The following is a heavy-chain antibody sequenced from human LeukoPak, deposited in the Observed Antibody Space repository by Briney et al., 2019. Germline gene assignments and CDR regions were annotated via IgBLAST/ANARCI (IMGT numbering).Heavy chain of an antibody. Sequence: GGSLRLSCGASGFTFSSYAMSWVRQAPGKGLEWVSAISGSGGSTYYADSVKGRFTISRDNSKNTLYLQMDILRAEDTAVYYCAKELWGLCRDPFDYWGQGTLVTVSS. J-gene: IGHJ4*02. CDR2: ISGSGGST. CDR3: AKELWGLCRDPFDY. V-gene: IGHV3-23*01. D-gene: IGHD3-16*01. CDR1: GFTFSSYA.